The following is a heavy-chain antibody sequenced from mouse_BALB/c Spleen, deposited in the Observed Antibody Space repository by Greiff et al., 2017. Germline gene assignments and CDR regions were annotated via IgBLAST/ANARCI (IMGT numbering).Heavy chain of an antibody. J-gene: IGHJ4*01. Sequence: VQLQQPGAELVKPGASVKLSCKASGYTFTSYYMYWVKQRPGQGLEWIGGINPSNGGTNFNEKFKSKATLTVDKSSSTAYMQLSSLTSEDSAVYYCTRSDLLWLRRSYYYAMDYWGQGTSVTVSS. CDR3: TRSDLLWLRRSYYYAMDY. CDR2: INPSNGGT. D-gene: IGHD2-2*01. V-gene: IGHV1S81*02. CDR1: GYTFTSYY.